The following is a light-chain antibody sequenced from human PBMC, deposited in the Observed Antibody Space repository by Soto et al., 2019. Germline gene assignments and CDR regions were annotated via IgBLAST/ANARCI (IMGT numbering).Light chain of an antibody. Sequence: EIVLTQSPGTLSLSPGERATLSCRASQSVSSSYLAWYQQKPGQAPRLLIYGASSRATGIPDRFSGSGSGTDFTLTISRLEPEDSAVYYCQQYGSSSYTFGQGTKLEIK. CDR2: GAS. J-gene: IGKJ2*01. V-gene: IGKV3-20*01. CDR3: QQYGSSSYT. CDR1: QSVSSSY.